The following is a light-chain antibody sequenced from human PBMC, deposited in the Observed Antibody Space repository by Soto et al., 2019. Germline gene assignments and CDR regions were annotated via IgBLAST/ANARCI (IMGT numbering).Light chain of an antibody. CDR3: SSYTSSSPHV. CDR1: SSDVGGYNY. Sequence: QSALTQPASESGSPGQSITISCTGTSSDVGGYNYVSWYQQHPGKAPKLMIYEVSNRPSGVSNRFSGSKSGNTASLTISGLQAEDEADYYCSSYTSSSPHVFGTGTKVTVL. J-gene: IGLJ1*01. V-gene: IGLV2-14*01. CDR2: EVS.